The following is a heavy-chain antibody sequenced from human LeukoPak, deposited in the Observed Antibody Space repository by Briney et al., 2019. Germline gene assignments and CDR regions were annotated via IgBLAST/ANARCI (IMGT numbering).Heavy chain of an antibody. CDR3: AKDYSPPTVATLYFDY. CDR1: GFTFSNYG. CDR2: IRFDGSNK. Sequence: PGGSLRLSCAASGFTFSNYGIHWVRQAPGKGLEWVAFIRFDGSNKYYADSVKGRFTISRDNSKNTLYLQMNSLRAEDTAVYFCAKDYSPPTVATLYFDYWGQGTLVTVSS. D-gene: IGHD4-17*01. V-gene: IGHV3-30*02. J-gene: IGHJ4*02.